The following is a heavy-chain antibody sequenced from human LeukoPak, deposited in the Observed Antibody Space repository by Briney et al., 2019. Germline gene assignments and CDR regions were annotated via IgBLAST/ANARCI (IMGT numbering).Heavy chain of an antibody. CDR3: ARAGYGDYEDAFDI. D-gene: IGHD4-17*01. CDR2: IYYSGST. CDR1: GGSISSGGYY. J-gene: IGHJ3*02. Sequence: SETLSLTCTVSGGSISSGGYYWSWIRQHPGKGLEWIGYIYYSGSTYYNPSPKSRVTISVDTSKNQFSLKLSSVTAADTAVYYCARAGYGDYEDAFDIWGQGTMVTVSS. V-gene: IGHV4-31*03.